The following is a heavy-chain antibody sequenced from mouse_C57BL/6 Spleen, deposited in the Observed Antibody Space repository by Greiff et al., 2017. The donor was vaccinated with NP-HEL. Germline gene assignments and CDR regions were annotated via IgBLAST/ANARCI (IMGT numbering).Heavy chain of an antibody. V-gene: IGHV3-6*01. J-gene: IGHJ4*01. D-gene: IGHD1-1*01. CDR1: GYSITSGYY. Sequence: VQLQQSGPGLVKPSQSLSLTCSVTGYSITSGYYWNWIRQFPGNKLEWMGYISYDGSNNYNPSLKNRISITRDTSKNQFFLKLNSVTTEDTATYYCARGAVADYYAMDYWGQRTSVTVSS. CDR2: ISYDGSN. CDR3: ARGAVADYYAMDY.